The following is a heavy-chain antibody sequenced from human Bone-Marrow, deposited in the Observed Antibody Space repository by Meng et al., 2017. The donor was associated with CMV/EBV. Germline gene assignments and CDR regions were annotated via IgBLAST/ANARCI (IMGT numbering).Heavy chain of an antibody. CDR3: ARWGTHSQQKTSWYPSRPGFDC. J-gene: IGHJ4*02. D-gene: IGHD6-13*01. CDR1: GFTFSSYG. V-gene: IGHV3-33*01. CDR2: ISYDGSNK. Sequence: LSLTCAASGFTFSSYGMHWVRQAPGKGLEWVAFISYDGSNKYYADSVKGRFTISRDNSKNTLFLQLNSLRAEDTAVYYCARWGTHSQQKTSWYPSRPGFDCWGQGSLVTVSS.